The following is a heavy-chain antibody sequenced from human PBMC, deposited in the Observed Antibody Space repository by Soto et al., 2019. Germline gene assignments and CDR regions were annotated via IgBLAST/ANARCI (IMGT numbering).Heavy chain of an antibody. D-gene: IGHD3-22*01. J-gene: IGHJ4*02. V-gene: IGHV3-48*03. CDR3: ARDLYDSSGYCPFDY. Sequence: GGSLRLSCAASGLTFSSYEMNWVRQAPGKGLEWVSEISGSGGTKYYADSVKGRFTISRDNAKKSLYLQMNSLRAEDTGVYYCARDLYDSSGYCPFDYWGQGTLVTVSS. CDR1: GLTFSSYE. CDR2: ISGSGGTK.